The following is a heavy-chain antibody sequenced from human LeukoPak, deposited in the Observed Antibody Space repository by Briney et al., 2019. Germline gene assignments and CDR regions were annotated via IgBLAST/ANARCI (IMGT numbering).Heavy chain of an antibody. CDR1: GFTCSSYS. D-gene: IGHD1-1*01. CDR2: ISSSSSYI. V-gene: IGHV3-21*01. CDR3: ARDFKTPGYSDY. J-gene: IGHJ4*02. Sequence: PGGSLRLSCAASGFTCSSYSMNWVRQAPGKGLEWVSSISSSSSYIYYADSVKGRFTISRDNAKNSLYLQMNSLRAEDTAVYYCARDFKTPGYSDYWGQGTLVTVSS.